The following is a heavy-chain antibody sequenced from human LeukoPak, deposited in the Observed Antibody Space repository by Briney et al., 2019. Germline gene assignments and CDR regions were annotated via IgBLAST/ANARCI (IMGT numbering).Heavy chain of an antibody. D-gene: IGHD2-21*02. V-gene: IGHV3-21*04. J-gene: IGHJ6*03. Sequence: PGGSLRLSCAASGFTFSSYNMNWVRQAPGKGLEWVSSISSSSGYIYYADSVMGRFTISRDNAKNSLYLQMNSLRAEDTAVYYCARTYCGGDCRGYYYSYYMDVWGKGTTVTISS. CDR2: ISSSSGYI. CDR3: ARTYCGGDCRGYYYSYYMDV. CDR1: GFTFSSYN.